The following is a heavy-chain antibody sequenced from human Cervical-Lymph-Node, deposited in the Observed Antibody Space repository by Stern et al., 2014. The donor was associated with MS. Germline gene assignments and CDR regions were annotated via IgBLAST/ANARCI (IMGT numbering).Heavy chain of an antibody. Sequence: VQLQESGPGLVKPSQTLSLTCTVSGGSISSGGYYWSWIRQHPGKGLEWIGYIYYSGSTYYNPSLKSRVTISLDTSKNQFSLKLSSVTAADTAVYYCARGDDSGYNWFAPWGQGTLVTVSS. D-gene: IGHD3-22*01. V-gene: IGHV4-31*03. CDR3: ARGDDSGYNWFAP. J-gene: IGHJ5*02. CDR2: IYYSGST. CDR1: GGSISSGGYY.